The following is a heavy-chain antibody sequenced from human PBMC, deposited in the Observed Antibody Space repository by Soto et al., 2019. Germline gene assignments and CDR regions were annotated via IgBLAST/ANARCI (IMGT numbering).Heavy chain of an antibody. CDR3: AKDRSLGHCSGGDCYYYYGTDV. Sequence: PGGSLRLSCEGSGFKFRDYGIHWVRQAPGKGLEGVAVVSYDGSKAYYADSVKGRFTISRDNSKNSVDLQMNSLRPEDTGIYYCAKDRSLGHCSGGDCYYYYGTDVWGQGTTVTVSS. CDR1: GFKFRDYG. J-gene: IGHJ6*02. V-gene: IGHV3-30*18. CDR2: VSYDGSKA. D-gene: IGHD2-15*01.